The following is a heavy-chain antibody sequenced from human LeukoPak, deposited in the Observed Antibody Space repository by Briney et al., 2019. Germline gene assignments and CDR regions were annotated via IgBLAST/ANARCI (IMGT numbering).Heavy chain of an antibody. Sequence: TGGSLRLSCAASGFTFSSYWMSWVRQAPGKGLEWVALISYDGNNEYYADSVKGRFTISRANSKNTLYLQMNSLRAEDTAVYYCARVEGSLSSGYYFDYWGQGTLVTVSS. CDR3: ARVEGSLSSGYYFDY. J-gene: IGHJ4*02. CDR1: GFTFSSYW. CDR2: ISYDGNNE. D-gene: IGHD6-25*01. V-gene: IGHV3-30*03.